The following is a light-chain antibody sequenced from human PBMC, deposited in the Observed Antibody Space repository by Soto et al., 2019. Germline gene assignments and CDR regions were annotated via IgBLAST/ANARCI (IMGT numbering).Light chain of an antibody. CDR1: SNDIGIYNY. CDR2: DVT. V-gene: IGLV2-14*03. J-gene: IGLJ1*01. CDR3: NSYTSSPTPYV. Sequence: QSALTQPASVSGSLGQSITISCTGTSNDIGIYNYVSWYQHHPGKAPKLIIYDVTNRPSGVSNRFSGSKSGNTASLTISGLQPEDEADYFCNSYTSSPTPYVFGTGTQLTVL.